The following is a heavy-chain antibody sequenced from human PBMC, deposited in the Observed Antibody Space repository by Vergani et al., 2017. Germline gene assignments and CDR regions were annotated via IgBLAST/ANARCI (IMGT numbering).Heavy chain of an antibody. CDR3: ARYLCPGGSCIGFDY. D-gene: IGHD2-8*02. CDR1: GASVNSYY. CDR2: VSFRGDT. Sequence: QVKLQESGPGLVKPSETLSLTCTVSGASVNSYYWSWIRQPPGKGLEWMGYVSFRGDTLYHPSVKGRMTISLNTSSNQFSLTVKSVTVADTAVYYCARYLCPGGSCIGFDYWGQGILVTVSS. J-gene: IGHJ4*02. V-gene: IGHV4-59*02.